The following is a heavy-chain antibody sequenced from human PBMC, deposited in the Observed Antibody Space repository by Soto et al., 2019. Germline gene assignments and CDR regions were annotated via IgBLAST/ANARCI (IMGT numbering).Heavy chain of an antibody. CDR3: ASGGGGYYYMDV. CDR1: GGSISSSSYY. D-gene: IGHD2-15*01. V-gene: IGHV4-61*05. Sequence: PSETLSLTCTVSGGSISSSSYYWGWIRQPPGKGLEWIGYIYSSGNTNYNPSLKSRVTTSVDTSKNRLSLSLRSVTAADTTVYFCASGGGGYYYMDVWGIGTTVTVSS. CDR2: IYSSGNT. J-gene: IGHJ6*03.